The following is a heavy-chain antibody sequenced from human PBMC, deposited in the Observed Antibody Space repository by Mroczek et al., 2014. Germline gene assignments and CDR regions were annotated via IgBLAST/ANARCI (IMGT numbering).Heavy chain of an antibody. CDR1: GFTFSDYY. CDR2: ISSSGSTI. CDR3: ASHDFWSGYQPWATPLFDY. D-gene: IGHD3-3*01. V-gene: IGHV3-11*01. Sequence: QVQLVQSGGGLVKPGGSLRLSCAASGFTFSDYYMSWIRQAPGKGLEWVSYISSSGSTIYYADSVKGRFTISRDNAKNSLYLQMNSLRAEDTAVYYCASHDFWSGYQPWATPLFDYWGQGTLVTVSS. J-gene: IGHJ4*02.